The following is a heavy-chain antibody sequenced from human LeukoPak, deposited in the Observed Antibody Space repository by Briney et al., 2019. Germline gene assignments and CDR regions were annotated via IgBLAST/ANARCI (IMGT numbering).Heavy chain of an antibody. Sequence: ASVKVSCKASGYTFTGYYMHWVRQAPGQGLEWMGWINPNSGGTNYAQKFQGRVTMTRDTSISTAYMELSRLTSDDTAVYYCAKVLRYFDWLLDDYGMDVWGQGTTVTVSS. D-gene: IGHD3-9*01. CDR1: GYTFTGYY. J-gene: IGHJ6*02. CDR3: AKVLRYFDWLLDDYGMDV. V-gene: IGHV1-2*02. CDR2: INPNSGGT.